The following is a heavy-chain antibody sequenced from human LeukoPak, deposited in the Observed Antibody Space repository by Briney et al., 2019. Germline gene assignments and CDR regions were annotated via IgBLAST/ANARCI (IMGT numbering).Heavy chain of an antibody. CDR2: ITATTNTR. CDR1: GFTFSSYT. CDR3: ARDLGLRRNGYNPFDQ. D-gene: IGHD5-24*01. Sequence: GGSLRLSCAASGFTFSSYTMNWVRQTPGKGLEWISSITATTNTREYADSVEGRFSISRDNGKNLMDLQMNSLRVEDTAVYYCARDLGLRRNGYNPFDQWGQGILVTVSS. V-gene: IGHV3-48*01. J-gene: IGHJ4*02.